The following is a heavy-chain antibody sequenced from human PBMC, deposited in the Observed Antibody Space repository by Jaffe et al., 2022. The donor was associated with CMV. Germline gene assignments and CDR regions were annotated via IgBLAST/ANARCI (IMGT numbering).Heavy chain of an antibody. J-gene: IGHJ6*03. CDR1: GFSLSNARMG. V-gene: IGHV2-26*01. Sequence: QVTLKESGPVLVKPTETLTLTCTVSGFSLSNARMGVSWIRQPPGKALEWLAHIFSNDEKSYSTSLKSRLTISKDTSKSQVVLTMTNMDPVDTATYYCARAFGDYVWGSYRYTYDYYYYYMDVWGKGTTVTVSS. CDR3: ARAFGDYVWGSYRYTYDYYYYYMDV. CDR2: IFSNDEK. D-gene: IGHD3-16*02.